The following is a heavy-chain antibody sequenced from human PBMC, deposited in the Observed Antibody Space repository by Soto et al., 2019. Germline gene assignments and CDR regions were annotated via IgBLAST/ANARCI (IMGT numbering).Heavy chain of an antibody. CDR3: ARVEAVAGLYNYHGLDV. CDR2: IVPIFGTT. CDR1: GGTFSNYA. Sequence: QVQLVQSGAEVKKPGSSVKVSCKVSGGTFSNYAIDWVRLAPGHGLEWMGGIVPIFGTTYYTQKFQGRATLIADDSTTTAYLEMSSLRSEDTAIYYCARVEAVAGLYNYHGLDVWGQGTAVTVPS. D-gene: IGHD6-19*01. J-gene: IGHJ6*02. V-gene: IGHV1-69*12.